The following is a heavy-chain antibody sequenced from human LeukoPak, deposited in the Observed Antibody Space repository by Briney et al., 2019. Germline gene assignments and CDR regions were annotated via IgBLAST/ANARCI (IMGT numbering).Heavy chain of an antibody. CDR1: GFTFSSYE. CDR3: AKDGWLRREGICWFDP. CDR2: ISSSGSTT. J-gene: IGHJ5*02. D-gene: IGHD5-12*01. V-gene: IGHV3-48*03. Sequence: GGSLRLSCAASGFTFSSYEMNWVRQAPGKGLEWVSYISSSGSTTYYADSVKGRFTISRDNAKNSLYLQMNSLRAEDTAVYYCAKDGWLRREGICWFDPWGQGTLVTVSS.